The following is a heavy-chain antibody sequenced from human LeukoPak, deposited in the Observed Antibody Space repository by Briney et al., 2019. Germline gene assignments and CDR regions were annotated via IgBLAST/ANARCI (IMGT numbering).Heavy chain of an antibody. J-gene: IGHJ6*02. CDR3: ARETPTVVTGNYYGMDV. D-gene: IGHD4-23*01. V-gene: IGHV1-69*01. CDR2: IXXFGTA. Sequence: IXXFGTANYAQKFQGRVTITADESTSTAYMELSSLRSEDTAVYYCARETPTVVTGNYYGMDVWGQGTTVTVSS.